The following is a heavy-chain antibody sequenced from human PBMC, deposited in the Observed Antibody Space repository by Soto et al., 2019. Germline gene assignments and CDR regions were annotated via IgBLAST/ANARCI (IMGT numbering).Heavy chain of an antibody. CDR1: GFTFSDYY. CDR3: ATLLIFGVFTDV. V-gene: IGHV3-11*01. J-gene: IGHJ6*02. CDR2: IDSSGTIR. D-gene: IGHD3-3*01. Sequence: GGSLRLSCAGSGFTFSDYYINWIRQAPGKGLEWISYIDSSGTIRYYADSVRGRFTISRDNARNSVYLQMSSLRAEDTAVYYCATLLIFGVFTDVWGQGTTVTVSS.